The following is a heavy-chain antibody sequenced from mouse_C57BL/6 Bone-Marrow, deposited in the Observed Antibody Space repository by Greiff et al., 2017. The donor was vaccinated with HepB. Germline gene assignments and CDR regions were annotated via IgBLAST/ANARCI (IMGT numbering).Heavy chain of an antibody. J-gene: IGHJ4*01. CDR2: IRNKANGYTT. Sequence: EVKLEESGGGLVQPGGSLSLSCAASGFTFTDYYMSWVRQPPGKALDWLGFIRNKANGYTTEYSASVKGRFTISRDNSQSILYLQMNALRAEDSATYYCARCPYGFYAMDYWGPGTSVTVSS. CDR3: ARCPYGFYAMDY. CDR1: GFTFTDYY. D-gene: IGHD1-1*01. V-gene: IGHV7-3*01.